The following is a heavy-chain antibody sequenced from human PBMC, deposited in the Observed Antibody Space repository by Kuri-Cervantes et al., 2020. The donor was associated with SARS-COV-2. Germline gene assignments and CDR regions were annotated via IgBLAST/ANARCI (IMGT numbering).Heavy chain of an antibody. CDR1: GFTFSSYG. J-gene: IGHJ4*02. CDR3: AKDDSSGYYLSLGFDY. Sequence: GESLKISCAASGFTFSSYGMHWVRQAPGKGLEWVAVISYDGSNKYYADSVKGRITISRDNSKNTLYLQMNSLRAEDTAVDYCAKDDSSGYYLSLGFDYWGQGTLVTVSS. CDR2: ISYDGSNK. V-gene: IGHV3-30*18. D-gene: IGHD3-22*01.